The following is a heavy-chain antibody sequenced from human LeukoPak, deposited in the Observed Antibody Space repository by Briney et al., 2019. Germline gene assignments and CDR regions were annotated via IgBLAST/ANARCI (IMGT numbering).Heavy chain of an antibody. V-gene: IGHV1-2*02. Sequence: GASVKVSCKASGYTFTGYYMHWVRQAPGQGLEWIGWFNPNSGGTNYAQKFQGRVTMTRDTSISTAYMELSRLRSDDTAVYYCARDDRANRLAKYWGQGTLVTVSS. D-gene: IGHD1-14*01. CDR3: ARDDRANRLAKY. J-gene: IGHJ4*02. CDR1: GYTFTGYY. CDR2: FNPNSGGT.